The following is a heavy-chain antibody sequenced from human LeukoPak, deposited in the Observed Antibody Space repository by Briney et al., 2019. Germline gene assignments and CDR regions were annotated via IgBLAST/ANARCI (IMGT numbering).Heavy chain of an antibody. CDR2: IYSGGST. CDR3: AKGGSYGLYYYMDV. J-gene: IGHJ6*03. D-gene: IGHD5-18*01. V-gene: IGHV3-53*01. Sequence: IYSGGSTYYADSVKGRFTVSRDNSKNTLYLQMNSLRAEDTAVYYCAKGGSYGLYYYMDVWGKGTTVTVSS.